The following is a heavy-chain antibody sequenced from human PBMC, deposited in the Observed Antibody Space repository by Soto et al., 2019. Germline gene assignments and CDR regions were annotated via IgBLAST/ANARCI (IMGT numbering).Heavy chain of an antibody. CDR1: GYAFTSYG. Sequence: SVKGSCKASGYAFTSYGISCVRQAPGQELEWMGLISAYNGNTNYAQKLQGRVTMTTDTSTSTAYMELRSLRSDDTAVYYCVRVMGSAWYYFAYWGQGTPVLVSS. J-gene: IGHJ4*02. CDR2: ISAYNGNT. CDR3: VRVMGSAWYYFAY. V-gene: IGHV1-18*01. D-gene: IGHD6-19*01.